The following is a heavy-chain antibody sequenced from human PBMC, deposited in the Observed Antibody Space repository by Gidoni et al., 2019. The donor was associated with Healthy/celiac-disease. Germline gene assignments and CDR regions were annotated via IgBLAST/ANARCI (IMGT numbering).Heavy chain of an antibody. D-gene: IGHD4-17*01. Sequence: QVQLVPSGADVKKPGSSVTVSGKASGGTFSSYAISWVRQAPGQGLEWMGGIIPIFGTANYAQKFQGRVTITADESTSTAYMELSSLRSEDTAVYYCARGTTGNSPFDYWGQGTLVTVSS. CDR2: IIPIFGTA. CDR1: GGTFSSYA. CDR3: ARGTTGNSPFDY. V-gene: IGHV1-69*01. J-gene: IGHJ4*02.